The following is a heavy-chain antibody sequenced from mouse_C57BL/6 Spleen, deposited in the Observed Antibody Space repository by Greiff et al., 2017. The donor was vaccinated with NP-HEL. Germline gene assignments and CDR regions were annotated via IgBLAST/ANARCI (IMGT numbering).Heavy chain of an antibody. J-gene: IGHJ1*03. V-gene: IGHV1-64*01. CDR1: GYTFTSYW. Sequence: QVQLQQPGAELVKPGASVKLSCKASGYTFTSYWMHWVKQRPGQGLEWIGMIHPNSGSTNYNEKFKSKATLTVDKSSSTAYMQLSSLTSEDSAVDYCARWDYGSSYGYFDVWGTGTTVTVSS. CDR3: ARWDYGSSYGYFDV. D-gene: IGHD1-1*01. CDR2: IHPNSGST.